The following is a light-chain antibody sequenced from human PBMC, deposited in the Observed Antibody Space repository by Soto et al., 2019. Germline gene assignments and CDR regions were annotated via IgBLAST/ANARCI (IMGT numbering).Light chain of an antibody. J-gene: IGKJ4*01. CDR2: GAS. CDR1: QDINDY. Sequence: DIQMIQSPSSLSASVGDRVTITCRASQDINDYLAWFQQRPGKAPKSLIYGASTLQSGVPSKFSGSGSGTDFTLNISSLQPEDSATYYCQQYNSYPLTFGGGTKVEIK. CDR3: QQYNSYPLT. V-gene: IGKV1-16*02.